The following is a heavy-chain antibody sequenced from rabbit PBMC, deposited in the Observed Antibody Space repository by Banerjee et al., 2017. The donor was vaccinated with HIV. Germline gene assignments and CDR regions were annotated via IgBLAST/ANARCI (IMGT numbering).Heavy chain of an antibody. CDR1: GFDFSSYG. J-gene: IGHJ4*01. CDR3: ARDCAYIGCTTDYFDL. D-gene: IGHD1-1*01. Sequence: QLKESGGGLVQPGGSLTLSCKVSGFDFSSYGISWVRPAPGKGLEWIGCIYTGGGSTYYASWVNGRFTLSRDNAQNTVSLQMNSLTAADTAAYFCARDCAYIGCTTDYFDLWGQGTLVTVS. CDR2: IYTGGGST. V-gene: IGHV1S7*01.